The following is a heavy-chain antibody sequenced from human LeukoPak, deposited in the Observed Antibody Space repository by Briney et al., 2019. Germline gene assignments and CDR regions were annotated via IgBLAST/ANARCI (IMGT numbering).Heavy chain of an antibody. D-gene: IGHD3-10*01. V-gene: IGHV5-51*01. Sequence: GESLKISCKGSGYSFTSYWVGWVRQMPGKGLEWMGIIYPGDSDTRYSPSFRGQVTISADKSISTAYLQWSSLKASDTAMYYCARRRITMVRGVIPTYYFDYWGQGTLVTVSS. CDR3: ARRRITMVRGVIPTYYFDY. CDR1: GYSFTSYW. J-gene: IGHJ4*02. CDR2: IYPGDSDT.